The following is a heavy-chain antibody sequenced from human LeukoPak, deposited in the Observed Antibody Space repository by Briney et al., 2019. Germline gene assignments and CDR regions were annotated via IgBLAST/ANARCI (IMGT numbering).Heavy chain of an antibody. D-gene: IGHD6-19*01. CDR3: VRRDNTGWNYFDY. V-gene: IGHV4-59*08. CDR2: IYYKGST. Sequence: SETLSLTCAVYGGSFSGYYWSWIRQPPGKGLEWIGDIYYKGSTNYNPSLKSRVTISVDTSKNHLSLKLTSVLAADTAIYYCVRRDNTGWNYFDYWGQGILVTVSS. J-gene: IGHJ4*02. CDR1: GGSFSGYY.